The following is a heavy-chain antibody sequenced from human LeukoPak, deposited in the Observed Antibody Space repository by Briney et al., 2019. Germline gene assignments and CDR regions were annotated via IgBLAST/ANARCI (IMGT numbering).Heavy chain of an antibody. J-gene: IGHJ5*02. D-gene: IGHD2-15*01. CDR2: IIPIFGTA. CDR1: GYTFASYG. Sequence: SVKVSCKTSGYTFASYGVSWVRQAPGQGLEWMGGIIPIFGTANYAQKFQGRVTITADESTSTAYMELSSLRSEDTAVYYCAGYCSGGSCYWDNGFDPWGQGTLVTVSS. CDR3: AGYCSGGSCYWDNGFDP. V-gene: IGHV1-69*13.